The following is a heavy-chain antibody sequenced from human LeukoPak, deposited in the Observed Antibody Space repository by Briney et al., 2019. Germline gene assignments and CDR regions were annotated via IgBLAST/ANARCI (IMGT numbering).Heavy chain of an antibody. V-gene: IGHV3-21*01. Sequence: GGSLRLSCAGSGFALKSYSLTWVRQAPGKGLEWVSSISSTSAYIHYADSVKGRFTISRDNVDNVVYLEMNSLGAEDTATYYCARGAVAGPPGLFQPRGQGTLVIVSS. CDR3: ARGAVAGPPGLFQP. J-gene: IGHJ1*01. CDR1: GFALKSYS. D-gene: IGHD3-10*01. CDR2: ISSTSAYI.